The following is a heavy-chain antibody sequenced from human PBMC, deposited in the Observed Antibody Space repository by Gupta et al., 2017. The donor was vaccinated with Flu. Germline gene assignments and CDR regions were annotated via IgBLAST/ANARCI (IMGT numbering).Heavy chain of an antibody. CDR3: AKVNYWSGFFFDY. D-gene: IGHD3-3*01. J-gene: IGHJ4*02. V-gene: IGHV3-30*18. CDR1: GFTFSSYG. Sequence: QVQLVESGGGVVQPGRSLRLSCAASGFTFSSYGMHWVRQAPGKGLEWVAVISYDGSNKYYADSVKGRFTISRDNSKNTLYLQMNSLRAEDTAVYYCAKVNYWSGFFFDYWGQGTLVTVSS. CDR2: ISYDGSNK.